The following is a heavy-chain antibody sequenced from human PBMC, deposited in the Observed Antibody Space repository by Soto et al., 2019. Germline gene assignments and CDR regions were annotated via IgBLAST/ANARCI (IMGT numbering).Heavy chain of an antibody. CDR1: GGSISSGGYY. CDR3: ARGLYQQWLVLGKYYYGMDV. CDR2: IYYSGST. Sequence: SETLSLTCTVSGGSISSGGYYWSWIRQHPGKGLEWIGYIYYSGSTYYNPSLKSRVTISVDTSKNQFSLKLSSVTAADTAVYYCARGLYQQWLVLGKYYYGMDVWGQGTTVTGSS. J-gene: IGHJ6*02. D-gene: IGHD6-19*01. V-gene: IGHV4-31*03.